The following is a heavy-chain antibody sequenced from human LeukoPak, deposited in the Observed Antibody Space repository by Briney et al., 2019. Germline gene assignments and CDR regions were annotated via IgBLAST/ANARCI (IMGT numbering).Heavy chain of an antibody. V-gene: IGHV3-30*02. CDR1: GFTFSYYG. CDR2: IRYDGNDK. J-gene: IGHJ5*02. CDR3: AKDLMRDRWFGES. Sequence: GGSLRLSCAASGFTFSYYGMHWVRQAPGKGLEWVAFIRYDGNDKFYAESVKGRFTISRDTSRNALYLQMNSLRPEDTAVYYCAKDLMRDRWFGESWGQGTLVSVSS. D-gene: IGHD3-10*01.